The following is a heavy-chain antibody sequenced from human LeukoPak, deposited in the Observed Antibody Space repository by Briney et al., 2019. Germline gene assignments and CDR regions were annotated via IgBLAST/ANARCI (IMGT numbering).Heavy chain of an antibody. D-gene: IGHD3-22*01. Sequence: GGFLRLSCAASGFTFSSYAMHWVRQAPGKGLEWVAVISYDGSNKYYADSVKGRFTISRDNSKNTLYLQMNSLRAEDTAVYYCARGYFDTSGLSFDYWAQGTLVTVSS. CDR3: ARGYFDTSGLSFDY. V-gene: IGHV3-30-3*01. CDR2: ISYDGSNK. J-gene: IGHJ4*02. CDR1: GFTFSSYA.